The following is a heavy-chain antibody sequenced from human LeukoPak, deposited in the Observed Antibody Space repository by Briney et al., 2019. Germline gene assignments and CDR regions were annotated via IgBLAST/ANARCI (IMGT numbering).Heavy chain of an antibody. CDR1: GFSFSSYG. CDR2: IRYDGSNT. V-gene: IGHV3-30*02. CDR3: AKETLTGGDRYFDL. Sequence: QPGGSLRLSCAASGFSFSSYGMQWVRQAPGKGLEWVAFIRYDGSNTYYADSVKGRITISRDNSKNTLYLQMNSLRAEDTAVYYCAKETLTGGDRYFDLWGRGTLVTASS. J-gene: IGHJ2*01. D-gene: IGHD1-20*01.